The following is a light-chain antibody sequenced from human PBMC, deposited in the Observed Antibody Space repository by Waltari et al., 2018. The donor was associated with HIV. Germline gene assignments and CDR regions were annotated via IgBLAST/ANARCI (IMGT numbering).Light chain of an antibody. CDR2: AAS. CDR1: QSLSSSH. Sequence: EIVVSQSPRTLSLFPGERAILSFTISQSLSSSHLTWYQLKPGQAPRLLIDAASSRATGIPDRFSGSGSGTDFTLTIRRLEPEDFAVYYCLQYENSRLTFGGGTKVEIK. J-gene: IGKJ4*01. V-gene: IGKV3-20*01. CDR3: LQYENSRLT.